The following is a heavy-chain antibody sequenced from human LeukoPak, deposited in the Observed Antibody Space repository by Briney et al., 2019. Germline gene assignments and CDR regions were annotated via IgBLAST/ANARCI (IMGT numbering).Heavy chain of an antibody. J-gene: IGHJ4*02. CDR3: ARGPSTGGSPARYYFDY. V-gene: IGHV4-34*01. D-gene: IGHD3-10*01. CDR2: INHSGST. CDR1: GGSFSGYY. Sequence: SETLSLTCAVYGGSFSGYYWSWIRQPPGKGLEWIGEINHSGSTNCNPSLRSRVTISVDTSKNQFSLKLSSVTAADTAVYYCARGPSTGGSPARYYFDYWGQGTLVTVSS.